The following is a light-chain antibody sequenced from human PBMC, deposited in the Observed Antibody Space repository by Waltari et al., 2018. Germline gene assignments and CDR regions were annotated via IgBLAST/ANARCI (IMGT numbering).Light chain of an antibody. CDR3: QQYGSSLFT. Sequence: EIVLTQSPGTLSLSPGERATLSCRASQSVSSSYLAWYQEKPGQAPRLRIYGASSRATGIPDRFSGSGSATGFTRTISRREPEDFAVYYCQQYGSSLFTFGPGTKVDIK. J-gene: IGKJ3*01. V-gene: IGKV3-20*01. CDR2: GAS. CDR1: QSVSSSY.